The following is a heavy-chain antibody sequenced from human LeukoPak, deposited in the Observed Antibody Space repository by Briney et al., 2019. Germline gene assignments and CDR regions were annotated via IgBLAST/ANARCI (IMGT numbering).Heavy chain of an antibody. CDR1: GGSISSSSYY. CDR2: IYYSGST. CDR3: ARLWWELLSGTSIDY. D-gene: IGHD1-26*01. Sequence: SETLSLTCTVSGGSISSSSYYWGWIRQPPGKGLEWIGSIYYSGSTYYNPSLKSRVTISVDTSKNQFSLKLSSVTAADTAVYYCARLWWELLSGTSIDYWGQGTLVTVSS. V-gene: IGHV4-39*01. J-gene: IGHJ4*02.